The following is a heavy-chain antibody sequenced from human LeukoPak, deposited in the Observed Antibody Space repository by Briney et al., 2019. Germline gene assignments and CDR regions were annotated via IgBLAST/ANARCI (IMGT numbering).Heavy chain of an antibody. CDR3: ARGGHRQKEF. J-gene: IGHJ4*02. CDR1: GFTFSNYW. V-gene: IGHV3-7*01. D-gene: IGHD3-10*01. CDR2: IKPDGSDS. Sequence: GGSLRLSCAASGFTFSNYWMSWVRQSPGKGLEWVAIIKPDGSDSYSVDSEKGRFTVSRDNAKNSLYLQMSSLRAEDTAVYYCARGGHRQKEFWGQGTLVTVSS.